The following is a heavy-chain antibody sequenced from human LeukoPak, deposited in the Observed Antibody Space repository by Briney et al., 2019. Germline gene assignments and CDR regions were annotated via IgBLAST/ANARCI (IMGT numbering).Heavy chain of an antibody. J-gene: IGHJ5*02. CDR2: IYYSGST. CDR3: ASLYGSGSYTYNWFDP. Sequence: SQTLSLTCTVSGGSISSGDYYWSWIRQPPGKGLEWIVYIYYSGSTYYNPSLKSRVTISVDTSKNQFSLKLSSVTAADTAVYYCASLYGSGSYTYNWFDPWGQGTLVTVSS. V-gene: IGHV4-30-4*01. CDR1: GGSISSGDYY. D-gene: IGHD3-10*01.